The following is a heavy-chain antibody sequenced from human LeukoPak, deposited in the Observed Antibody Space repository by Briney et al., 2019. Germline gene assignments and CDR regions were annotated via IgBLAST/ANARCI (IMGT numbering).Heavy chain of an antibody. D-gene: IGHD3-10*01. CDR3: ARDSGTTGEVKFDP. CDR2: IYYSGST. CDR1: GGSISGYY. Sequence: SETLSLTCTVSGGSISGYYWSWIRQPPGKGVEWIGYIYYSGSTDYNPSLKSRVTMSIDTSKNQFSLNLISVTAADTAVYYCARDSGTTGEVKFDPWGQGTLVTVSS. J-gene: IGHJ5*02. V-gene: IGHV4-59*12.